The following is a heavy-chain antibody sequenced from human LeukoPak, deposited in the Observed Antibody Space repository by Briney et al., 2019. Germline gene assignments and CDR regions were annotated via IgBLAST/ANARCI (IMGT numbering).Heavy chain of an antibody. Sequence: GGSLRLSCAASGFTFSSYAMSWVRQAPGKGLEWVSAISGSSGSTYYADSVKGRFTISRDNSKNTLYLQMNSLRAEDTAVYYCARDAEYYYDSSGYYPDYWGQGTLVTVSS. CDR2: ISGSSGST. CDR1: GFTFSSYA. J-gene: IGHJ4*02. CDR3: ARDAEYYYDSSGYYPDY. D-gene: IGHD3-22*01. V-gene: IGHV3-23*01.